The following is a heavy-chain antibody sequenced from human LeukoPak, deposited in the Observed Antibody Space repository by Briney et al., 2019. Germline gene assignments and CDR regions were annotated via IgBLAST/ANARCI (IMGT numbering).Heavy chain of an antibody. V-gene: IGHV3-74*01. Sequence: GSLRLSCAASGFTFSSYWMHWVRQGPGKGLVWVARINSDGSDTTNADSVKGRFTISRDNAKDTVYLQMNSLRVEDTAVYYCARDCGSSGCDYWGQGTLVTVSS. CDR1: GFTFSSYW. J-gene: IGHJ4*02. CDR2: INSDGSDT. CDR3: ARDCGSSGCDY. D-gene: IGHD6-19*01.